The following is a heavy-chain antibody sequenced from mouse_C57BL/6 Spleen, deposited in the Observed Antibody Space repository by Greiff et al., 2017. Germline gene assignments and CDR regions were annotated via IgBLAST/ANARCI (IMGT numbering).Heavy chain of an antibody. V-gene: IGHV1-78*01. CDR1: GYTFTDHT. Sequence: VKVVESDAELVKPGASVKISCKVSGYTFTDHTIHWMKQRPEQGLEWIGYIYPRDGSTKYNEKFKGKATLTADKSSSTAYMQLNSLTSEDSAVYFCARSFYYGNYVYYAMDYWGQGTSVTVSS. J-gene: IGHJ4*01. D-gene: IGHD2-1*01. CDR2: IYPRDGST. CDR3: ARSFYYGNYVYYAMDY.